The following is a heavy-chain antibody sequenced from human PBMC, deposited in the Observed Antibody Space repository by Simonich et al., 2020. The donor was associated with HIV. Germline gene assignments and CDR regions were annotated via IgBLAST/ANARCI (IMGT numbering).Heavy chain of an antibody. V-gene: IGHV1-18*01. CDR2: ISAYNGNT. Sequence: QVQLVPSGAEVKKPGASVKVSCKASGYTFIRYGISWVRQAPVQGLEWLGWISAYNGNTNYAQKLQGRGTMTTDTSASTVYMELRSLRSDDTAVYYCARDRMGVRGSYSYFDYWGQGTLVTVSS. J-gene: IGHJ4*02. D-gene: IGHD1-26*01. CDR1: GYTFIRYG. CDR3: ARDRMGVRGSYSYFDY.